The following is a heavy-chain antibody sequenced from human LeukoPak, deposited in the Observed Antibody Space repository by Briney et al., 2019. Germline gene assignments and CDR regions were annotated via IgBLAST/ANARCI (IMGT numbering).Heavy chain of an antibody. D-gene: IGHD4-17*01. J-gene: IGHJ4*02. CDR3: ARVRGPTVMTVYFDY. CDR2: ISPGGSTV. V-gene: IGHV3-48*02. CDR1: GYTFSSHG. Sequence: GGSLRLSCAASGYTFSSHGMIWVRQAPGKGLEWVSYISPGGSTVYYAESVKGRFTISRDNAKNSLYLQMNSLRDEDTAAYYCARVRGPTVMTVYFDYWGQGTLVTVSS.